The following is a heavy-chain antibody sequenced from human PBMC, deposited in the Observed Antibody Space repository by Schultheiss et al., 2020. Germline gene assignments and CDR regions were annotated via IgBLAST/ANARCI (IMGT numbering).Heavy chain of an antibody. D-gene: IGHD3-16*01. CDR3: ARDNNIWGSYPGVDYMDV. CDR2: ISSSSSTI. Sequence: GGSLRLSCAASGFTFSDYYMSWIRQAPGKGLEWVSYISSSSSTIYYADSVKGRFTISRDNAKNSLYLQMNSLRAEDTAVYYCARDNNIWGSYPGVDYMDVWGKGTTVTVSS. J-gene: IGHJ6*03. CDR1: GFTFSDYY. V-gene: IGHV3-11*04.